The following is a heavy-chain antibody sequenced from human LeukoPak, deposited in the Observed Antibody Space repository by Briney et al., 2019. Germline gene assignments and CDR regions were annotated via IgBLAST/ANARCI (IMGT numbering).Heavy chain of an antibody. CDR1: GFTFSSYA. V-gene: IGHV3-30-3*01. J-gene: IGHJ4*02. CDR2: ISYDGSNK. CDR3: ARDFSWLNFDY. D-gene: IGHD3-22*01. Sequence: GGSLRLSCAASGFTFSSYAMHWVRQAPGKGLEWVAVISYDGSNKYYADSVKGRFTISRNNSKNTLYLQMNGLRAEDTAVYYCARDFSWLNFDYWGQGTLVTVSS.